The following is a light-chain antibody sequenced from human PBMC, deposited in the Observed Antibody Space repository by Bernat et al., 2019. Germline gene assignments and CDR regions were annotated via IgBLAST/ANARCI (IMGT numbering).Light chain of an antibody. Sequence: DIQMTQSPSSLSASVGDRVTITCRASQSISSYLNWYQQKPGKAPKLLIYAASSLQSWVPSRFSGSGSGTDFTLTISSLQREDFATYYCQQSYSTPPFTFGPGTKVDIK. CDR3: QQSYSTPPFT. CDR1: QSISSY. V-gene: IGKV1-39*01. CDR2: AAS. J-gene: IGKJ3*01.